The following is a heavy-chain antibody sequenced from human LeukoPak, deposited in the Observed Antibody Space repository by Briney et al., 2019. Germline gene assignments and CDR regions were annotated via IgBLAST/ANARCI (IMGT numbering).Heavy chain of an antibody. CDR3: ARGDAFWSASYRYWFDP. CDR2: INPNNGGT. Sequence: ASVKVSCKASGYTFTDYHMHRVRQAPGQGLEWMGWINPNNGGTKYAQEFEGRVTVTRDTSISTAYMEVRRLRSDDTAVYYCARGDAFWSASYRYWFDPWGLGTLVTVSS. CDR1: GYTFTDYH. J-gene: IGHJ5*02. D-gene: IGHD3-3*01. V-gene: IGHV1-2*02.